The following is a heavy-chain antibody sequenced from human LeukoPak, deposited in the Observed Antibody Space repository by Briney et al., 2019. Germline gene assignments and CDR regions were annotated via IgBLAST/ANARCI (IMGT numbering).Heavy chain of an antibody. J-gene: IGHJ6*02. Sequence: GGSLRLSCAASGFTFSSYGMHWVRQAPGKGLEWVAVIWYDGSNKYYADSVKGRFTISRDNSKNTLYLQMNSLRAEDTAVHYCARDCNYDFWSGYYPSPYYYYGMDVWGQGTTVTVSS. V-gene: IGHV3-33*01. CDR1: GFTFSSYG. D-gene: IGHD3-3*01. CDR3: ARDCNYDFWSGYYPSPYYYYGMDV. CDR2: IWYDGSNK.